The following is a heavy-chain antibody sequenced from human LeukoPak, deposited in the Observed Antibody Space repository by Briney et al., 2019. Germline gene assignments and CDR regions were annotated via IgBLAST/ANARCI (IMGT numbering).Heavy chain of an antibody. Sequence: PGRSLRLSCAASGFTFSSYAMHWVRRAPVKGLEWVAVISYDGSNKYYADSVKGRFTVSRDNSKNTLYLQMNSLRAEDTAVYYCARESSEATKAPDFDYWGQGTLVTVSS. CDR3: ARESSEATKAPDFDY. J-gene: IGHJ4*02. CDR2: ISYDGSNK. CDR1: GFTFSSYA. D-gene: IGHD1-26*01. V-gene: IGHV3-30-3*01.